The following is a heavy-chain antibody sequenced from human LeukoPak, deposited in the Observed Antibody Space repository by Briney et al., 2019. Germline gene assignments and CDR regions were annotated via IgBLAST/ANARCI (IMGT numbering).Heavy chain of an antibody. Sequence: SETLSLTCAVSGGSISSSNWWSWVRQPPGKGLEWIGEIYHSGSTNYNPSLKSRVTISVDKSKNQFPLKLSSVTAADTAVYYCARESIFGVIRYGMDVWGQGTTVTVSS. V-gene: IGHV4-4*02. CDR1: GGSISSSNW. CDR3: ARESIFGVIRYGMDV. D-gene: IGHD3-3*01. CDR2: IYHSGST. J-gene: IGHJ6*02.